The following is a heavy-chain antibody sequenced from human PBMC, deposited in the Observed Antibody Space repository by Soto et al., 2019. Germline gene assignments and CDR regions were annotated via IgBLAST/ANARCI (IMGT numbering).Heavy chain of an antibody. Sequence: GSLRLSCAASGFTFSSYSMNWVRQAPGKGLEWVSSIRSSRSYIYYADSVKGRFTISRDNAKNSLYLQMNSLRAEATAVYYCARVRYYGSGSYWNYYYYGMDVWVQGTTVTVSS. CDR1: GFTFSSYS. J-gene: IGHJ6*02. CDR3: ARVRYYGSGSYWNYYYYGMDV. V-gene: IGHV3-21*01. CDR2: IRSSRSYI. D-gene: IGHD3-10*01.